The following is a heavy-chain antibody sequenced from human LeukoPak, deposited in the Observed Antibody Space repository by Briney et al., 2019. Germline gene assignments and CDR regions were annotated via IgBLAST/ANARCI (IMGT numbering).Heavy chain of an antibody. CDR3: AKGSASSRPYYFDY. Sequence: PGGSLRLSCAASGFTFSNYAMNWVRQAPGKGLEWFSAITDSGGDTYYADSVKGRFTISRDNSKNTLDLQMSSLRAEDTAVYYCAKGSASSRPYYFDYWGQGALVTVSS. J-gene: IGHJ4*02. CDR1: GFTFSNYA. V-gene: IGHV3-23*01. CDR2: ITDSGGDT. D-gene: IGHD2-15*01.